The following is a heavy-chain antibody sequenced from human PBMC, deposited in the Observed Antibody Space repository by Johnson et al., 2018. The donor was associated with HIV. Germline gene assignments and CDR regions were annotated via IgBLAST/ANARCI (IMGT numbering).Heavy chain of an antibody. J-gene: IGHJ3*02. V-gene: IGHV3-23*04. CDR1: GFSFDSHA. D-gene: IGHD1-26*01. Sequence: VQVVESGGGLVQPGGSLRLSCAASGFSFDSHAINWVRQAPGKGLQWVSAISGSGSSTYYADSVRGRFTISRDNSKNTLCLQMNSLRAEDTAVYYCAKEGGRSRGSNYRDAFDIWGQGTMVTVSS. CDR2: ISGSGSST. CDR3: AKEGGRSRGSNYRDAFDI.